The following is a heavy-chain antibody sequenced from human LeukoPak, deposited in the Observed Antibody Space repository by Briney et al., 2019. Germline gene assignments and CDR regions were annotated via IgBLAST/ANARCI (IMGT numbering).Heavy chain of an antibody. CDR1: GFTFSSYA. D-gene: IGHD1-26*01. CDR2: ISYDGSNK. J-gene: IGHJ4*02. Sequence: GGSLRLSCAASGFTFSSYAMHWVRQAPGKGLEWVAVISYDGSNKYYADSVKGRFTISRDNSKNTLYLQMNSLRAEDTAVYYCARDRGSGSYLDYWGQGTLVTVSS. CDR3: ARDRGSGSYLDY. V-gene: IGHV3-30*04.